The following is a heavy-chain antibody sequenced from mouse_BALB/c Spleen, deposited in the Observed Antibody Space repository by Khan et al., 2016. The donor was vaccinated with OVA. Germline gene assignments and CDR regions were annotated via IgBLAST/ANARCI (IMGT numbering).Heavy chain of an antibody. CDR1: GYSFTGYF. J-gene: IGHJ2*01. V-gene: IGHV1-20*02. Sequence: VQLQQSGPELVKPGASVKISCKASGYSFTGYFIHWVMQSHGKSLEWIGRINPHIGETFYNQKFKGKATLTVDKSSSTAHMQLRSLASEDSAVYDGERRYDSEFDYWGQGTTVTVSS. D-gene: IGHD2-14*01. CDR2: INPHIGET. CDR3: ERRYDSEFDY.